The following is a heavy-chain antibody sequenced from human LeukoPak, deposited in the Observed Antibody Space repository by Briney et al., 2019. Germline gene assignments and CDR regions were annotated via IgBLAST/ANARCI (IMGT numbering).Heavy chain of an antibody. J-gene: IGHJ3*02. CDR3: ARRQLVLGFDAFDI. D-gene: IGHD1-7*01. V-gene: IGHV4-59*08. CDR1: GGSISSYY. CDR2: IYYSGST. Sequence: SETLSLTCTVSGGSISSYYWSWIRQPPGKGLEWIGYIYYSGSTNYNPSLKSRVTISVDTSKNQFSLKLSSVTAADTAVYYCARRQLVLGFDAFDIWGQGTMVTVSS.